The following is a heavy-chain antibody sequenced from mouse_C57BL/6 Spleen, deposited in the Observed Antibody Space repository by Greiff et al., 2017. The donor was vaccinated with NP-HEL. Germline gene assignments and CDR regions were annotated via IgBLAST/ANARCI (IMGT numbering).Heavy chain of an antibody. D-gene: IGHD2-4*01. CDR2: FHPYNDDT. CDR3: ARGGDYDGAWFAY. J-gene: IGHJ3*01. CDR1: GYTFTTYP. V-gene: IGHV1-47*01. Sequence: VKLQESGAELVKPGASVKMSCKASGYTFTTYPIEWMKQNHGKSLEWIGNFHPYNDDTKYNEKFKGKATLTVEKSSSTVYLELSRLTSDDSAVYYCARGGDYDGAWFAYWGQGTLVTVSA.